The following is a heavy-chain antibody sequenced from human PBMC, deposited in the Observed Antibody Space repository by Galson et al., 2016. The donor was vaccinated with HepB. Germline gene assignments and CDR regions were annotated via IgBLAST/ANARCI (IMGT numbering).Heavy chain of an antibody. CDR3: AREMAGHDAFDI. Sequence: SLRLSCAASGFTLSNYLMQWVRQAPGKGLVWVSCINRDGSSRNYADSVKGRLAISRDNAKNTLHLQMNSLRAEDTAVYYCAREMAGHDAFDIWGQGTRVTVSS. CDR1: GFTLSNYL. D-gene: IGHD6-19*01. CDR2: INRDGSSR. V-gene: IGHV3-74*01. J-gene: IGHJ3*02.